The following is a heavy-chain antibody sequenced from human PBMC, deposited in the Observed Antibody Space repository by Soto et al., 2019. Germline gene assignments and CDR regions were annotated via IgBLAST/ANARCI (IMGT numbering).Heavy chain of an antibody. J-gene: IGHJ4*02. V-gene: IGHV4-30-2*01. CDR3: ARAPDGYNSPFDY. CDR1: GGSISSGGYS. Sequence: SETLSLTCAVSGGSISSGGYSWSWIRQPPGKGLEWIGYIYHSGSTYYNPSLKSRVTISVDTSKNQFSLTLSSVTAADTAVYYCARAPDGYNSPFDYWGQGTLVTVSS. D-gene: IGHD5-12*01. CDR2: IYHSGST.